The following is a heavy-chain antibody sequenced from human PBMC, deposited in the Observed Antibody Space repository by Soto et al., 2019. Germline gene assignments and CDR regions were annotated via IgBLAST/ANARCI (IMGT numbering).Heavy chain of an antibody. CDR2: FDPEDGET. CDR1: GYTLTELS. V-gene: IGHV1-24*01. D-gene: IGHD1-1*01. Sequence: ASVKVSCKVSGYTLTELSMHWVRQAPGKGLEWMGGFDPEDGETIYAQKFQGRVTMTEDTSTDTAYMELSRLRSDDTAVYYCAREALVAGGTTRIVVWGQGTTVTVSS. J-gene: IGHJ6*02. CDR3: AREALVAGGTTRIVV.